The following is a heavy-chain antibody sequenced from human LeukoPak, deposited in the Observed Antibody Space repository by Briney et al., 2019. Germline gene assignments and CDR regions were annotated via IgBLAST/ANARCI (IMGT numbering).Heavy chain of an antibody. D-gene: IGHD1-26*01. CDR2: IYTTGTA. CDR1: GGSIGPYY. CDR3: ASGTKGGFYYFDY. V-gene: IGHV4-4*07. Sequence: SETLSLTCIISGGSIGPYYWSWIRQAAGKGPEWIGRIYTTGTADYNPSLKGRVFLSVDTSKNQFSLKLSSVTAADTAVYYCASGTKGGFYYFDYWGQGTLVTVSS. J-gene: IGHJ4*02.